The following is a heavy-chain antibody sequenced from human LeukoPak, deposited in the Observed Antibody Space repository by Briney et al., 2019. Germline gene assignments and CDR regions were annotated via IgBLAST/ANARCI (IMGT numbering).Heavy chain of an antibody. V-gene: IGHV3-74*01. CDR3: ARDGSSGYYGRSDY. Sequence: PGGSLRLSCAASGFTFSSHWMHWVRQAPGKGLVWVSRINSDGSSTNYADSVKGRFTISRDNAKNSLYLQMNSLRAEDTAVYYCARDGSSGYYGRSDYWGQGTLITVSS. D-gene: IGHD3-22*01. CDR2: INSDGSST. J-gene: IGHJ4*02. CDR1: GFTFSSHW.